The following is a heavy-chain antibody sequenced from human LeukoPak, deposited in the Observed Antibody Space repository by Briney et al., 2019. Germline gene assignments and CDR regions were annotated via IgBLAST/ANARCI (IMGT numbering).Heavy chain of an antibody. V-gene: IGHV1-18*01. J-gene: IGHJ4*02. CDR3: VRVGRNGWYEEYYFDY. D-gene: IGHD6-19*01. Sequence: ASVKVSCKASGYTFTSYGISWVRQAPGQGLEWMGWISAYNGNTNYAQKLQGRVTMTTDTSTSTAYMELRSLRSDDTAVYYCVRVGRNGWYEEYYFDYWGQGTLVTVSS. CDR2: ISAYNGNT. CDR1: GYTFTSYG.